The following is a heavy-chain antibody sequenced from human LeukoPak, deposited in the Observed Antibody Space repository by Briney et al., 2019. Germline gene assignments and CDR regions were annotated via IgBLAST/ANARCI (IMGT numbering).Heavy chain of an antibody. D-gene: IGHD5-18*01. CDR3: ARELNTYGDY. V-gene: IGHV1-8*02. J-gene: IGHJ4*02. CDR2: MNPNNGDT. Sequence: GASVKVSCKASGYTFTSYGISWVRQAPGQGLEWMGWMNPNNGDTGYAQKFQGRVTLTRNTSISTAYMELSSLKSEDTAVYYCARELNTYGDYWGQGTLVTVSS. CDR1: GYTFTSYG.